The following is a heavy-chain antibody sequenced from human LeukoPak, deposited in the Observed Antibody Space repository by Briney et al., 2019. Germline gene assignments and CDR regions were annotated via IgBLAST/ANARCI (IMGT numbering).Heavy chain of an antibody. D-gene: IGHD2-2*01. CDR1: GHTFTSYD. CDR3: ASAGYCSSGDCRSGFDY. V-gene: IGHV1-8*03. Sequence: GASVKASCKASGHTFTSYDINWVREATGQGLEWMGWMNPNSGNTGYAQRFQGRVTITRNTSISTAYMELSSVRSEDTAVYYCASAGYCSSGDCRSGFDYWGQGTLVTVSS. J-gene: IGHJ4*02. CDR2: MNPNSGNT.